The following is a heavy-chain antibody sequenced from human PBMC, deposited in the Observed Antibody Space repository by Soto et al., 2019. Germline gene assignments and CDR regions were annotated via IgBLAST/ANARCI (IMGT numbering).Heavy chain of an antibody. J-gene: IGHJ5*02. CDR3: ARVYDSSGSNWFDP. D-gene: IGHD3-22*01. CDR2: IYYSGST. V-gene: IGHV4-31*03. Sequence: QVQLQESGPGLVKPSQTLSLTCTVSGGSISSGGYYWSWIRQHPGKGLEWIGYIYYSGSTYYNPSLKRRVTISVDTSKNQFSLKLSSVTAADTAVYYCARVYDSSGSNWFDPWGQGTLVTVSS. CDR1: GGSISSGGYY.